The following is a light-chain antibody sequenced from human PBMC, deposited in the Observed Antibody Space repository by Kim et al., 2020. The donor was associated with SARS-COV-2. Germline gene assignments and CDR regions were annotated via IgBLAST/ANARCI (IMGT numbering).Light chain of an antibody. J-gene: IGKJ2*01. CDR3: QQYNTYPYT. V-gene: IGKV1-16*01. CDR2: SAS. CDR1: QDINTH. Sequence: DIQMIQSPSSVSASVGDRVTLTCRASQDINTHLAWFQHRPGDAPRPLIFSASSLEGGVPPRFRGGGSGTDFTLTISSLQPEDSATYYCQQYNTYPYTFGQGTKLEIK.